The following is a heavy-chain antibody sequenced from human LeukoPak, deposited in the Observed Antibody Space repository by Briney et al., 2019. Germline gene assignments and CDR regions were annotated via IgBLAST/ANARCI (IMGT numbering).Heavy chain of an antibody. CDR1: GFTFSSYG. CDR3: AKVAGLRLGELSFPDY. V-gene: IGHV3-23*01. J-gene: IGHJ4*02. D-gene: IGHD3-16*02. Sequence: PGGSLRLSCAASGFTFSSYGMRWVRQAPGKGLEWVSAISGSGGYTYYADSVKGRFTISRDNSKNTLYLQTNSLSGEDTAVYYCAKVAGLRLGELSFPDYWGQGTLVTVSS. CDR2: ISGSGGYT.